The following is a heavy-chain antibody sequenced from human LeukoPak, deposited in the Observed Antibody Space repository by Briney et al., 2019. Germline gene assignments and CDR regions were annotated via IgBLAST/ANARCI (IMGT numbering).Heavy chain of an antibody. CDR2: IIPIFGTA. J-gene: IGHJ6*03. CDR3: ARASPTMDYYYYYYMDV. V-gene: IGHV1-69*13. CDR1: GGTFSSYA. D-gene: IGHD1/OR15-1a*01. Sequence: GASVKVSCKASGGTFSSYAISWVRQAPGQGLEWMGVIIPIFGTANYAQKFQGRVTITADESTSTAYMELRSLRSDDTAVYYCARASPTMDYYYYYYMDVWGKGTTVTVSS.